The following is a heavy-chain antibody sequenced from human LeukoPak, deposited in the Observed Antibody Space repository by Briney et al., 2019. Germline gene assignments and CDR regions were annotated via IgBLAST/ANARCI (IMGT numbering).Heavy chain of an antibody. CDR1: GFTFSSYS. Sequence: TGGSLRLSCAAPGFTFSSYSMNWVRQAPGKGLEWVSLISWDGGSTYYAHSVKGRFTISRDNSKNSLHLQMNSLRTEDTALYYCARAAAAGTKYYYYYYMDVWGKGTTVTISS. CDR3: ARAAAAGTKYYYYYYMDV. J-gene: IGHJ6*03. V-gene: IGHV3-43*01. D-gene: IGHD6-13*01. CDR2: ISWDGGST.